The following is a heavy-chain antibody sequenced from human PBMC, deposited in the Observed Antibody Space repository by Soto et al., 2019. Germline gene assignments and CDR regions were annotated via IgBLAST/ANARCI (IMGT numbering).Heavy chain of an antibody. Sequence: GTLRISCAAYGYTFSSCWMHWVRQAPGKRVVWVSRINSDGSSTSYADSVKGRFTISRDNAKNTLYLQMNSLTAEDTAVYYCATRGVGGHRWDYFDYWCQGILLTVFS. CDR3: ATRGVGGHRWDYFDY. D-gene: IGHD2-21*02. J-gene: IGHJ4*02. V-gene: IGHV3-74*01. CDR2: INSDGSST. CDR1: GYTFSSCW.